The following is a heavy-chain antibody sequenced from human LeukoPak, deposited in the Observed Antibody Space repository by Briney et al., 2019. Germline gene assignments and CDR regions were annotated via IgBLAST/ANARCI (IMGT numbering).Heavy chain of an antibody. CDR2: INPDSGGT. Sequence: SSRMGSCRTSGDTGTSVDMDGVRHTPEQGLEWMGWINPDSGGTNNAQKFQGRVTMTTDTSTSTAYMVLRSLRSDDTAVYYCAKAGSGGGAFDIWGQGTMVTVSS. D-gene: IGHD6-19*01. CDR1: GDTGTSVD. V-gene: IGHV1-2*02. J-gene: IGHJ3*02. CDR3: AKAGSGGGAFDI.